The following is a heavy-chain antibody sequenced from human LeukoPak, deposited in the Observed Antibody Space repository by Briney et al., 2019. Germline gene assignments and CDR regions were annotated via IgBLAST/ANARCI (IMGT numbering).Heavy chain of an antibody. CDR1: GYTFTNYD. CDR3: AISIRAYYYDSSGYYPGDY. Sequence: ASVKVSCKASGYTFTNYDINWVRQATGQGLEWMGGIIPIFGTANYAQKFQGRVTITADESTSTAYMELSSLRSEDTAVYYCAISIRAYYYDSSGYYPGDYWGQGTLVTVSS. J-gene: IGHJ4*02. CDR2: IIPIFGTA. V-gene: IGHV1-69*13. D-gene: IGHD3-22*01.